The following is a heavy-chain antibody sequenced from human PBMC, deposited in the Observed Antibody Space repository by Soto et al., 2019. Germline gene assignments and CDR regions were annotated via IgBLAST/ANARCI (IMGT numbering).Heavy chain of an antibody. J-gene: IGHJ4*02. CDR1: GYTFNTYG. CDR3: ARHGSGENYCDY. V-gene: IGHV1-18*04. Sequence: QVQLVQSGAEVKKPGASLRVSCTASGYTFNTYGICWVRQAPGKGHEWMGWISTSTGKTNYAHTFQDRVTMTTDTSTTAAYVELRSLTSDDTAVYYCARHGSGENYCDYWGRGTLVTVSS. D-gene: IGHD3-10*01. CDR2: ISTSTGKT.